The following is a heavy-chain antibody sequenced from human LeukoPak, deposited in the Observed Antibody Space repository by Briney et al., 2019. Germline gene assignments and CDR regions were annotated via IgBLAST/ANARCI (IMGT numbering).Heavy chain of an antibody. CDR2: ISGSGGST. CDR3: AKVARGRIAARFPPLFSDY. V-gene: IGHV3-23*01. Sequence: GGSLRLSCAASGFTFSSYAMSWVRQAPGKGLEWVSAISGSGGSTYYADSVKGRFTISRDNSKNMLYLQMNSLRAEDTAVYYCAKVARGRIAARFPPLFSDYWGQGTLVTVSS. CDR1: GFTFSSYA. D-gene: IGHD6-6*01. J-gene: IGHJ4*02.